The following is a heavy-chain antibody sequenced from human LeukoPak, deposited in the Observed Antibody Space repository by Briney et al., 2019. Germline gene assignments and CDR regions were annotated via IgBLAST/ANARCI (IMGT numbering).Heavy chain of an antibody. V-gene: IGHV4-4*07. CDR1: GASVNSFY. CDR3: ARASGTYPNSLDS. Sequence: SETLSLTCSVSGASVNSFYWTWIRQAAGKGPEWIGRIYITGSTDYNPSLKSRVTISLDKSNNEFSLEMNSVTAADTAVYFCARASGTYPNSLDSWGRGTLVIVSS. D-gene: IGHD1-26*01. CDR2: IYITGST. J-gene: IGHJ4*02.